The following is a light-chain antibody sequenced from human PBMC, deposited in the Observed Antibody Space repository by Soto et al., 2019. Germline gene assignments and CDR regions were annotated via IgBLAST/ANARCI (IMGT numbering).Light chain of an antibody. J-gene: IGKJ2*01. Sequence: EIVMTQSPATLSVSPGERATLSCRASQSISTELAWYQQKPGQPPRLLIYSASTRATGVPARFTGSGSGSEFTLTISGLQSEDFPLYYCQQGDNWPLTFGQGTRLEI. V-gene: IGKV3-15*01. CDR1: QSISTE. CDR3: QQGDNWPLT. CDR2: SAS.